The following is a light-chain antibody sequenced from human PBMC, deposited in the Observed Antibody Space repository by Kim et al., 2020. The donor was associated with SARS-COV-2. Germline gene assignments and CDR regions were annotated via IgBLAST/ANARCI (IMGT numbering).Light chain of an antibody. CDR3: QSYDSSNVV. V-gene: IGLV6-57*03. Sequence: NFMLTQPHSVSESPGKTTTISCTRSGGSTASNYVQWYQQRPGSAPTTVIYEDNQRPSGVPDRFSGSIDSSSNSASLTISGLKTEDEADYYCQSYDSSNVVFGGGTQLTVL. CDR1: GGSTASNY. J-gene: IGLJ2*01. CDR2: EDN.